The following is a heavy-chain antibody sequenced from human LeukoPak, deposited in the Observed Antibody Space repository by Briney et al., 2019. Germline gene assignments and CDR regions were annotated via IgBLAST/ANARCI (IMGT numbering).Heavy chain of an antibody. Sequence: GGSLRLSCAASGFTFSSYSMTWVRQAPGKGLEWVAVISYDGSNKYYADSVKGRFTISRDNSKNTLYLQMNSLRAEDTAVYYCASSYYYDSSGYSAHVYWGQGTLVTVSS. CDR1: GFTFSSYS. J-gene: IGHJ4*02. CDR2: ISYDGSNK. D-gene: IGHD3-22*01. CDR3: ASSYYYDSSGYSAHVY. V-gene: IGHV3-30*03.